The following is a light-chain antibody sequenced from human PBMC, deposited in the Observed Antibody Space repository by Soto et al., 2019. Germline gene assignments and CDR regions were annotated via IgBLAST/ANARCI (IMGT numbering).Light chain of an antibody. Sequence: IVLTQSPGTLSLSPGERGTVSCRASQSVRNNYLAWYQQRPGQAPRLLIYGASNRATGIPARFSGSGSGTAFTLSISRLEPEDFAVYFCQQYGSSPQLTFGGGTKVEI. CDR1: QSVRNNY. CDR3: QQYGSSPQLT. CDR2: GAS. J-gene: IGKJ4*01. V-gene: IGKV3-20*01.